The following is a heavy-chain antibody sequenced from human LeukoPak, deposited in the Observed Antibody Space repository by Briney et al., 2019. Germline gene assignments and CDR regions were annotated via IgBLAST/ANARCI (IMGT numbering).Heavy chain of an antibody. V-gene: IGHV1-8*01. D-gene: IGHD2-2*02. J-gene: IGHJ6*02. CDR1: GYTVTNYD. Sequence: ASVKVSCKASGYTVTNYDINWVRQATGKGLEWMGWLNPNSGNTGYAQKFQGRVTMTRNTSISTAYMELSSLRSEDTAVYYCARVDCSSTSCYKSYYYYGMDVWGQGTTVTVSS. CDR2: LNPNSGNT. CDR3: ARVDCSSTSCYKSYYYYGMDV.